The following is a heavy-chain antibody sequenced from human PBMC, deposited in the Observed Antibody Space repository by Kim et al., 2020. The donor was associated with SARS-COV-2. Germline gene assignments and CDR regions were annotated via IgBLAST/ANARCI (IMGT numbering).Heavy chain of an antibody. CDR1: GYTFTSYY. J-gene: IGHJ4*02. CDR2: INPSGGST. CDR3: ARGQSMVRGVILYYFDY. D-gene: IGHD3-10*01. Sequence: ASVKVSCKASGYTFTSYYMHWVRQAPGQGLELMGIINPSGGSTSYAQKFQGRVTMTRDTSTSTVYMELSSLRSEDTAVYYCARGQSMVRGVILYYFDYWGQGTLVTVSS. V-gene: IGHV1-46*03.